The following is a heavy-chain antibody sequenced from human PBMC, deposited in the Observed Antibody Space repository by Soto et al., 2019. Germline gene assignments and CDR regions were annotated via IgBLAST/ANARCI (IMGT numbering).Heavy chain of an antibody. J-gene: IGHJ2*01. CDR2: IFDTGKT. D-gene: IGHD1-1*01. CDR3: ACLDVYNRSSDL. Sequence: QVQLQESGSGLVKPSQTLSLTCAVSGGSLSTGGCSWSWVRLPPGRALEWIGYIFDTGKTYYSASLKGGVTMSVDRAQILFSLGWESVTPPDPAIFFCACLDVYNRSSDLWGRGTLVTFSS. CDR1: GGSLSTGGCS. V-gene: IGHV4-30-2*01.